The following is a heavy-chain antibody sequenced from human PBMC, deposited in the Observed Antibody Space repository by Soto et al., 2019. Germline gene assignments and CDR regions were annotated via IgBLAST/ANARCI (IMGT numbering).Heavy chain of an antibody. Sequence: EVQLLESGGGLVQPGGSLRLSCAASGFTFRSYALRWVRQAPGKGLEWVSTISGNGDNTYYADSVRGRFTISRDNSKNTLFLQMNSLRAEDTAVYYCAKESPYCSGGSCYQFDHWGQGTLVTVSS. J-gene: IGHJ4*02. CDR1: GFTFRSYA. D-gene: IGHD2-15*01. CDR3: AKESPYCSGGSCYQFDH. CDR2: ISGNGDNT. V-gene: IGHV3-23*01.